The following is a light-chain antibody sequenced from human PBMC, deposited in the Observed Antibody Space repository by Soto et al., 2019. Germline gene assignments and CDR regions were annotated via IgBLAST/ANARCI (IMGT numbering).Light chain of an antibody. Sequence: QSALTQPASVSGSPGQSITISCTGTSSDVGGYNYVSWYQPHPGKAPKLMIFDVSNRPSGVSNRFSGSKSGNTASLTISGLQAEDEADYYGSSYTSSSTLYVFGTGTKLTVL. CDR3: SSYTSSSTLYV. CDR1: SSDVGGYNY. CDR2: DVS. V-gene: IGLV2-14*01. J-gene: IGLJ1*01.